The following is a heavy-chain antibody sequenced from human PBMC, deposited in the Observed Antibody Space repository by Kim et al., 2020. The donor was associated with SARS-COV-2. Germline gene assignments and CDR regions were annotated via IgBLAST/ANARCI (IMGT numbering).Heavy chain of an antibody. CDR1: GFTFSSYE. CDR3: ARGPYNWNYGTLDY. Sequence: GGSLRLSCAASGFTFSSYEMNWVRQAPGKGLEWVSYISSSGSTIYYADSVKGRFTISRDNAKNSLYLQMNSLRAEDTAVYYCARGPYNWNYGTLDYWGQGTLVTVSS. D-gene: IGHD1-7*01. J-gene: IGHJ4*02. V-gene: IGHV3-48*03. CDR2: ISSSGSTI.